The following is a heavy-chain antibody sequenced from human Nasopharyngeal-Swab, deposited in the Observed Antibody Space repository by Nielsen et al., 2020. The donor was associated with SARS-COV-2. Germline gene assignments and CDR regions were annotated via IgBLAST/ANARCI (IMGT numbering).Heavy chain of an antibody. Sequence: VRQMPGKGLEWLGRIDPSDSYTNYSPPFQGHVTISADKSISTAYLQWSSLKASDTAMYYWARGVLTSVSYYYYGMDVWGQGTTVTVSS. CDR2: IDPSDSYT. J-gene: IGHJ6*02. D-gene: IGHD2-8*01. V-gene: IGHV5-10-1*01. CDR3: ARGVLTSVSYYYYGMDV.